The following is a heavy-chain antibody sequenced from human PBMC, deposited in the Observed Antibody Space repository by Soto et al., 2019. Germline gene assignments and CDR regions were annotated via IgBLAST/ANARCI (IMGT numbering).Heavy chain of an antibody. Sequence: GGSLRLSCAASGFTFSSYWMSWVRQAPGKGLEWVANIKQDGSEKYYVDSVKGRFTISRDNAKNSLYLQMNSLRAEDTAVYYCARGLITYYYDSSGYSSAFDIWGQGTMLTVSS. D-gene: IGHD3-22*01. CDR3: ARGLITYYYDSSGYSSAFDI. J-gene: IGHJ3*02. CDR1: GFTFSSYW. V-gene: IGHV3-7*01. CDR2: IKQDGSEK.